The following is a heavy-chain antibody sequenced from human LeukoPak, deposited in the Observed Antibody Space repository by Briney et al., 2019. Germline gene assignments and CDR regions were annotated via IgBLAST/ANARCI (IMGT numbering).Heavy chain of an antibody. CDR1: SGSISSYY. J-gene: IGHJ4*02. CDR3: ARNYRFYGSGSYYFDY. V-gene: IGHV4-4*07. Sequence: SETLSLTCTVSSGSISSYYWSWFRQPAGKGLEWIGRIYTSGSTNYNPSLKSRVTMSVDTSKNQFSLKLSSVTAADTAVYYCARNYRFYGSGSYYFDYWGQGTLVTVSS. D-gene: IGHD3-10*01. CDR2: IYTSGST.